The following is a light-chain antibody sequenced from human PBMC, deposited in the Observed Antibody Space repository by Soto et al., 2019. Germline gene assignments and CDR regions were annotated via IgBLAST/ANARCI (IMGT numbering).Light chain of an antibody. V-gene: IGKV3-20*01. CDR3: QQYGSSSYT. J-gene: IGKJ2*01. CDR2: GAS. CDR1: QSVSSTY. Sequence: EIVLTQSPGTLSLSPGERATLSCRASQSVSSTYLAWYQQNPGQAPRLLIYGASSRATGIPDRFSGSGSGTDFTLTTSRLEPEDFAVSFCQQYGSSSYTFGQGTKLEIK.